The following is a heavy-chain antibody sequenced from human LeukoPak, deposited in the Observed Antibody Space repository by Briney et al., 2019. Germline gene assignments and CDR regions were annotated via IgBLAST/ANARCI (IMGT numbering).Heavy chain of an antibody. CDR2: IYSGGST. CDR1: GFTVSSNY. D-gene: IGHD2-2*02. CDR3: VRSRGYCSSTSCYTDLNYFDY. Sequence: GGSLRLSCAASGFTVSSNYMSWVRQAPGKGLEWVSVIYSGGSTYYADSVKGRFTISRDNSKNTLYLQMNSLRAEDTAVYYCVRSRGYCSSTSCYTDLNYFDYWGQGTPVTVSS. V-gene: IGHV3-66*02. J-gene: IGHJ4*02.